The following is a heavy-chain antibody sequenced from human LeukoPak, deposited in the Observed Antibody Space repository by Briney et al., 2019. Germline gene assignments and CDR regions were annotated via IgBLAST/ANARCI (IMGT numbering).Heavy chain of an antibody. V-gene: IGHV4-34*01. D-gene: IGHD6-25*01. CDR1: GGSFSGYY. CDR3: ARDSTVAASDAFDI. Sequence: PSETLSLTCAVYGGSFSGYYWSWIRQPPGKGLEWIGEINHSGSTYYNPSLKSRVTISVDTSKNQFSLKLSSVTAADPAVYYCARDSTVAASDAFDIWGQGTMVTVSS. J-gene: IGHJ3*02. CDR2: INHSGST.